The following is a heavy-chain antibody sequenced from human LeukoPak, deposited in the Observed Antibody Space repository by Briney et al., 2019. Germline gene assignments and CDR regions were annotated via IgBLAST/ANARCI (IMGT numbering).Heavy chain of an antibody. CDR2: ISYDGSRK. CDR3: AKDMGGYSEGNDY. CDR1: GFTFSDHA. V-gene: IGHV3-30-3*01. J-gene: IGHJ4*02. D-gene: IGHD3-22*01. Sequence: PPGGSLRLSCEASGFTFSDHALHWVRQAPGKGLEWVAVISYDGSRKYYADSVKGRFTISRDNAKNTLYLQMNSLRAEDTALYYCAKDMGGYSEGNDYWGQGTLVTVSS.